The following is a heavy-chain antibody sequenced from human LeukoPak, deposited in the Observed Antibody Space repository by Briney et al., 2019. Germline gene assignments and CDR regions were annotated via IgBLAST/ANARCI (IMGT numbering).Heavy chain of an antibody. J-gene: IGHJ6*03. V-gene: IGHV3-20*04. Sequence: PGGSLRLSCAASGFTFDDYAMSWVRQAPGKGLEWVSGIKWNGGSTGYADSVKGRFTISRDNAKNSLYLQMNSLRAEDTAVYYCARDYDSSGDPYYYYYMDVWGKGTTVTVSS. CDR2: IKWNGGST. CDR3: ARDYDSSGDPYYYYYMDV. D-gene: IGHD3-22*01. CDR1: GFTFDDYA.